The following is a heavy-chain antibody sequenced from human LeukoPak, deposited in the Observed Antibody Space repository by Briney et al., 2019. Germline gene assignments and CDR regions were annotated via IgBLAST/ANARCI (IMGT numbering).Heavy chain of an antibody. J-gene: IGHJ4*02. V-gene: IGHV4-39*07. CDR1: GGSISSSSYY. CDR3: ARDLAIFGVVRDY. CDR2: IYYSGST. Sequence: SETLSLTCTVSGGSISSSSYYWGWIRQPPGKGLEWIGSIYYSGSTYYNPSLKSRVTISVDTSKNQFSLKLSSVTAADTAVYYCARDLAIFGVVRDYWGQGTLVTASS. D-gene: IGHD3-3*01.